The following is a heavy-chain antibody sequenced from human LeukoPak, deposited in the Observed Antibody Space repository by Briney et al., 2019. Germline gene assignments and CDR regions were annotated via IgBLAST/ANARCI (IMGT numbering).Heavy chain of an antibody. V-gene: IGHV3-23*01. D-gene: IGHD3-3*01. Sequence: ETLSLTCTVSGGSISSYYWSWVRQAPGKGLEWVSSITGSGGSTYYADSVKGRFTISRDNSKNTLYLQMNSLRGEDTAVYYCAKDHRDFGVVIKSLGYWGQGTLVTVSS. CDR1: GGSISSYY. CDR3: AKDHRDFGVVIKSLGY. CDR2: ITGSGGST. J-gene: IGHJ4*02.